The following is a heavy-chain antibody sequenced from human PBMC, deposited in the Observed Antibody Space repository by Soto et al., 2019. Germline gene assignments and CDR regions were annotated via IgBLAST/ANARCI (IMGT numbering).Heavy chain of an antibody. D-gene: IGHD5-18*01. Sequence: EVRLLESGGGLVQPGGSLRLSCAASGFGFDKYSMSWVRQAPGKGLEWVSGISGTAYSKHYADSVKGQFTISRDNFEKTLYLQMNRLRVEDTAVYYCAKSWGDTWQQSAFDFWGQGTMVTVSS. CDR2: ISGTAYSK. J-gene: IGHJ3*01. CDR1: GFGFDKYS. CDR3: AKSWGDTWQQSAFDF. V-gene: IGHV3-23*01.